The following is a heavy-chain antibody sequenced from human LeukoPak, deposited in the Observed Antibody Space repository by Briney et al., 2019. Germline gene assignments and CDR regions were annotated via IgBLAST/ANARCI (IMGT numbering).Heavy chain of an antibody. D-gene: IGHD1-26*01. CDR3: ARGRYSGSYGKVFDY. CDR2: INHSGST. CDR1: GGSFSGYY. V-gene: IGHV4-34*01. J-gene: IGHJ4*02. Sequence: PSETLSLTCAVYGGSFSGYYWSWIRQPPGKGLEWIGEINHSGSTNYNPSLKSRVTISVDTSKNQFSLKLSSVTAADTAVYYCARGRYSGSYGKVFDYWGQGTLVTVSS.